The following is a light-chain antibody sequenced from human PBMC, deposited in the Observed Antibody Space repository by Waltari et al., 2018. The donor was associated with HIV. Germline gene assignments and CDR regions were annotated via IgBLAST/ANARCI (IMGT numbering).Light chain of an antibody. CDR2: EGS. Sequence: QSALTPPASVSGSPGPSITISCTGTSRAVGSSNLVPWYQQHPGKAPKRMLYEGSKRPSGVSNRFSGSKSGNTASLTISGLQAEDEADYYCCSYAGSSTPYVFGTGTKVTVL. CDR1: SRAVGSSNL. V-gene: IGLV2-23*01. J-gene: IGLJ1*01. CDR3: CSYAGSSTPYV.